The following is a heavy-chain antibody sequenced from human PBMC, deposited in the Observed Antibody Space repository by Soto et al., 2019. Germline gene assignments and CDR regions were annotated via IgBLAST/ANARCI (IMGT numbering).Heavy chain of an antibody. CDR1: GFTFSSYP. D-gene: IGHD1-1*01. CDR2: ISQTGEST. Sequence: EVQLLESGGGLVQPGGSLRLSCTASGFTFSSYPMSWVRQAPGKGLEWVSSISQTGESTSYAYSVKGRFTISRDNSKNTLYLQMNSLRAEETAVYYCANKQHLEAWKDRSDYCGQGTLVTVSS. CDR3: ANKQHLEAWKDRSDY. J-gene: IGHJ4*02. V-gene: IGHV3-23*01.